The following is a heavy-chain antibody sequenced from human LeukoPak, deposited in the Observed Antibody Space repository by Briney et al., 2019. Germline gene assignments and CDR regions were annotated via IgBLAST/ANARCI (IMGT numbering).Heavy chain of an antibody. CDR3: ARASVTTSLHI. J-gene: IGHJ3*02. CDR1: GYTFSDYY. V-gene: IGHV1-2*02. D-gene: IGHD4-17*01. CDR2: INPNSGGT. Sequence: ASVKVSCKVPGYTFSDYYIHWVRHAPGQGLEWMGWINPNSGGTNYGQTYQGRVTMTSDTSISTAYMEMTRLTYDDTAVYYCARASVTTSLHIWGQGTMVSVSS.